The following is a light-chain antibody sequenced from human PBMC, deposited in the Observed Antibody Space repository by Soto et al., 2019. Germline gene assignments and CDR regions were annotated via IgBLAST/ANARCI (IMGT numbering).Light chain of an antibody. CDR3: QQYLNQPIQ. CDR2: GAS. CDR1: QSVSSN. V-gene: IGKV3-15*01. J-gene: IGKJ5*01. Sequence: ESVLTISRDPISVSPGEIATLSCRASQSVSSNLAWYQQKPGQAPRLLIYGASTRATGIPARFSGSGSRTDFTLTITHLQSEDFATYCCQQYLNQPIQFGQGTLLAIK.